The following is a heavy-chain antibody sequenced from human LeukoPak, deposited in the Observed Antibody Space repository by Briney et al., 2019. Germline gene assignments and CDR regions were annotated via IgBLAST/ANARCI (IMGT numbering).Heavy chain of an antibody. CDR2: INPSGGST. V-gene: IGHV1-46*01. D-gene: IGHD1-26*01. J-gene: IGHJ3*02. CDR3: ARDQGELLQSDAFDI. CDR1: GYTFTGYY. Sequence: ASVKVSCKASGYTFTGYYMHWVRQAPGQGLEWMGWINPSGGSTSYAQKFQGRVTMTRDTSTSTVYMELSSLRSEDTAVYYCARDQGELLQSDAFDIWGQGTMVTVSS.